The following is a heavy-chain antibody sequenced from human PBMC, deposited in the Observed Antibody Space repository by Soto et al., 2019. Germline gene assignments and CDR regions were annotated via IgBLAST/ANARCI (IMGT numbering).Heavy chain of an antibody. Sequence: GGSLRLSCAASGFTFSNYGMHWVRQAPGKGPEWVAVISSDGSRKDYADFVKGRFTISRDDAKNTLYLQMNSLRTDDTALYYCAKDPTIAPRWALDIWGQGTLVTVS. V-gene: IGHV3-30*18. J-gene: IGHJ3*02. CDR3: AKDPTIAPRWALDI. CDR2: ISSDGSRK. D-gene: IGHD6-13*01. CDR1: GFTFSNYG.